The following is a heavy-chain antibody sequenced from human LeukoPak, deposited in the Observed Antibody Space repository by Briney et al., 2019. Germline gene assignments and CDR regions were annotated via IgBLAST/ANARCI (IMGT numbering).Heavy chain of an antibody. CDR2: RYYRSKWYN. D-gene: IGHD2-15*01. CDR1: GDSVSSNSAA. Sequence: SQTLSLTCAISGDSVSSNSAAWNWIRQSPSRGLEWLGRRYYRSKWYNGYALSVKSRITINPDTSKNQFSLHLTSVTPEDTAVYYCARSRPECSGGSCYSDYFFDYWGQGTLVTVSS. CDR3: ARSRPECSGGSCYSDYFFDY. J-gene: IGHJ4*02. V-gene: IGHV6-1*01.